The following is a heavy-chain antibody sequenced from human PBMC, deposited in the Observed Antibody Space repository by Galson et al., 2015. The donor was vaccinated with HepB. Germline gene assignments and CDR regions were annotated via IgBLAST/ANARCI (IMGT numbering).Heavy chain of an antibody. CDR2: INAGNGNT. Sequence: SVKVSCKASGYTFTSYAMHWVRQAPGQRLEWMGWINAGNGNTKYSQKFQGRVTITRDTSASTAYMELSSLRSEDTAVYYCARDAFYDSSGWPYWGQGTLVTVSS. V-gene: IGHV1-3*01. CDR1: GYTFTSYA. D-gene: IGHD6-19*01. J-gene: IGHJ4*02. CDR3: ARDAFYDSSGWPY.